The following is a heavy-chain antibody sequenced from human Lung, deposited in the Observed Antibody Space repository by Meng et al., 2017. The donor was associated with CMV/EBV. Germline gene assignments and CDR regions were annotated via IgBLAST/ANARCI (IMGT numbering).Heavy chain of an antibody. Sequence: GGSLRLXCAASGFRFDDYGMHWVRQTPGKGLEWVAFIRHDGTNKFYGDSVKGRFTISRDNSKNTVYLQMNSLRPEETAVYYCAKDLLLFGGPNAYFDQWGQGTXV. CDR3: AKDLLLFGGPNAYFDQ. J-gene: IGHJ4*02. D-gene: IGHD3-16*01. CDR2: IRHDGTNK. V-gene: IGHV3-30*02. CDR1: GFRFDDYG.